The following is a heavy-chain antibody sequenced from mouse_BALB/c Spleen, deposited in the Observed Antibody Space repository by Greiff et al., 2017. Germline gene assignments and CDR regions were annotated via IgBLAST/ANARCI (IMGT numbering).Heavy chain of an antibody. Sequence: EVKVVESGPELVKPGASVKMSCKASGYTFTSYVMHWVKQKPGQGLEWIGYINPYNDGTKYNEKFKGKATLTSDKSSSTAYMELSSLTSEDSAVYYCARSLGVLYYFDYWGQGTTLTVSS. J-gene: IGHJ2*01. V-gene: IGHV1-14*01. CDR1: GYTFTSYV. D-gene: IGHD3-3*01. CDR3: ARSLGVLYYFDY. CDR2: INPYNDGT.